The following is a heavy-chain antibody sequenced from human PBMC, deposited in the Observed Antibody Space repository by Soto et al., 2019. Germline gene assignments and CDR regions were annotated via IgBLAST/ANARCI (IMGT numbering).Heavy chain of an antibody. CDR3: ARGVVYSDYGEDY. Sequence: SETLSLTCAVYGGSFSGYYWSWIRQPPGKGLEWIGEINHSGSTNYNPSLKSRVTISVDTSKNQFSLKLSSVTAADTAVYYCARGVVYSDYGEDYWGQGTLVTVSS. CDR1: GGSFSGYY. D-gene: IGHD4-17*01. J-gene: IGHJ4*02. CDR2: INHSGST. V-gene: IGHV4-34*01.